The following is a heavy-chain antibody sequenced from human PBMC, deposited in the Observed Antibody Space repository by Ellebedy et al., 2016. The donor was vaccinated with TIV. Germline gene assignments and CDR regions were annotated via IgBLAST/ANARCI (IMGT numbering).Heavy chain of an antibody. V-gene: IGHV3-43*01. D-gene: IGHD2-15*01. CDR3: AKDFRPWNTGGSCFNY. Sequence: PGGSLRLSCAASEFTFEDFSMFWVRQVPGKGLEWVSLINWDGDVTDYADFVEGRFTISRDNSKNSLFLQMNSLKTEDTATYYCAKDFRPWNTGGSCFNYWGQGTLVTVSS. J-gene: IGHJ4*02. CDR1: EFTFEDFS. CDR2: INWDGDVT.